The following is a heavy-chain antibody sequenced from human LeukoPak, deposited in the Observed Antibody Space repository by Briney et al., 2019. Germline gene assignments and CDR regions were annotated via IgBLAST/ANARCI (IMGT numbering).Heavy chain of an antibody. CDR1: GFTFSSYE. D-gene: IGHD1-7*01. Sequence: PGGSLRLSCAAPGFTFSSYEMNWVRQAPGKGLEWVSYISSSGSTIYYADSVKGRFTISRDNAKNSLYLQMNSLRAEDTAVYYCARKGTSITGTRRGFDPWGQGTLVTVSS. V-gene: IGHV3-48*03. J-gene: IGHJ5*02. CDR3: ARKGTSITGTRRGFDP. CDR2: ISSSGSTI.